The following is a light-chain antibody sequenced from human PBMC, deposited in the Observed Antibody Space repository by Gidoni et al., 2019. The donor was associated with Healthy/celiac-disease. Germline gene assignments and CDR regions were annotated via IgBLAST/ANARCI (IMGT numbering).Light chain of an antibody. CDR1: SSDVGSYNL. Sequence: QSALTQPASLAGSPVQSFTISCTGTSSDVGSYNLVSWYQQHPGKAPKLMIYAVSKRPSGVSNRFSGSKSGNTASLTISGLQAEDEADYYCCSYAGSSTFRVVFGGGTKLTVL. V-gene: IGLV2-23*02. J-gene: IGLJ2*01. CDR3: CSYAGSSTFRVV. CDR2: AVS.